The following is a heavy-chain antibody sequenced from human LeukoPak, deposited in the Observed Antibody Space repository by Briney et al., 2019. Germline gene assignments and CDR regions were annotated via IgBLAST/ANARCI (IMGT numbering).Heavy chain of an antibody. D-gene: IGHD4-23*01. CDR3: AGAPYGGNSVWFDP. CDR2: INSDGSST. V-gene: IGHV3-74*01. J-gene: IGHJ5*02. Sequence: PGGSLRLSCAASEFTFSSYWMHWVRQAPGKGLVWVSRINSDGSSTSYADSVKGRFTISRDNAKNTLYLQMNSLRAEDTAVYYRAGAPYGGNSVWFDPWGQGTLVTVSS. CDR1: EFTFSSYW.